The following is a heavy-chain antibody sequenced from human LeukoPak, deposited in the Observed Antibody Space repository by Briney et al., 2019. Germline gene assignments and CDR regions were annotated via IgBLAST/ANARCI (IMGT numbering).Heavy chain of an antibody. Sequence: HPGGSLRLSCAASGFTFSSYAMSWVRQAPGKGLEWVSAISGSGGSTYYADSVKGRFTTSRDNSKNTLYLQMNSLRAEDTAVYYCAKDLYYYDSSGPVFDYWGQGTLVTVSP. D-gene: IGHD3-22*01. CDR2: ISGSGGST. CDR1: GFTFSSYA. J-gene: IGHJ4*02. V-gene: IGHV3-23*01. CDR3: AKDLYYYDSSGPVFDY.